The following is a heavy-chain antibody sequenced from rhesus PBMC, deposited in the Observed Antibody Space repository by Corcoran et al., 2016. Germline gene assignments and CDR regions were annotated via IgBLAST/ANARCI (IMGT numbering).Heavy chain of an antibody. D-gene: IGHD5-42*01. Sequence: QVTLKESGPALVKPTQTLTLTCTFSGFSLTTSGMGVGWIRQPPGKALEWLALIYWDDDKRYSTSLKSRLTISKDNSKSQVVLTMTNMDPEDTATYYCARGAGGDTVGTLGFDYWGQGVLVTVSS. V-gene: IGHV2-174*01. J-gene: IGHJ4*01. CDR1: GFSLTTSGMG. CDR2: IYWDDDK. CDR3: ARGAGGDTVGTLGFDY.